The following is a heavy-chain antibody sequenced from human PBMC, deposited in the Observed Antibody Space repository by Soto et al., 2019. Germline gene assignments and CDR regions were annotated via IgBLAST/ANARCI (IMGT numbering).Heavy chain of an antibody. V-gene: IGHV4-34*01. D-gene: IGHD3-22*01. Sequence: TLSLTCAVYGGSFSGYYWSWIRQPPGKGLEWIGEINHSGSTNYNPSLKSRVTISVDTSKNQFSLKLSSVTAADTAVYYCARAEDYYDSSGYYSWFDPWGQGTLVTVSS. CDR1: GGSFSGYY. CDR2: INHSGST. CDR3: ARAEDYYDSSGYYSWFDP. J-gene: IGHJ5*02.